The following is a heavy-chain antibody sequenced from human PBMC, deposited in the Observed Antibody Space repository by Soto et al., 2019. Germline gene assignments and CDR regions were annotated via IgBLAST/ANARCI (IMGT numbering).Heavy chain of an antibody. J-gene: IGHJ4*02. D-gene: IGHD3-22*01. CDR3: ARDPSYYDSSGYPTDDY. CDR1: GGTFSSYA. V-gene: IGHV1-69*01. Sequence: QVQLVQSGAEVKKPGSSVKVSCKASGGTFSSYAISWVRQAPGQGLEWMGGIIPIFGTANHAQKFQGRVTITADESTSTAYMELSSLRSEDTAVYYCARDPSYYDSSGYPTDDYWGQGTLVTVSS. CDR2: IIPIFGTA.